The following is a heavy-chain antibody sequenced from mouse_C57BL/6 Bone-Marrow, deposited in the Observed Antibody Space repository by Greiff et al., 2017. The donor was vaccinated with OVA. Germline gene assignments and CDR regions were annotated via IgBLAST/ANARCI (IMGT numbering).Heavy chain of an antibody. CDR3: ARYKGRVAVDYFDY. CDR2: IRNKPNGPTT. V-gene: IGHV7-3*01. CDR1: GFTFTHYY. J-gene: IGHJ2*01. D-gene: IGHD1-1*01. Sequence: EVQRVESGGGLVQPGDSLSLSCAASGFTFTHYYMSWVRQPPGKALEWLAFIRNKPNGPTTEYTASVKGRFTISRYNYQSILYLQMNALRAEDSSTYYCARYKGRVAVDYFDYWAQGTALTVSS.